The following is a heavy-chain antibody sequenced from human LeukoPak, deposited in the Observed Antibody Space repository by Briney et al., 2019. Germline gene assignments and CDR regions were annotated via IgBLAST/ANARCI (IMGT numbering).Heavy chain of an antibody. Sequence: SETLSLTCTVSGYSISSGYYWGWIRQPPGKGLEWIGSIYHSGSTYYNPSLKSRVTISVDTSKNQFSLKLSSVTAADTAVYYCARVSGSGFYYYYYYMDVWGKGTTVTVSS. D-gene: IGHD6-19*01. CDR1: GYSISSGYY. V-gene: IGHV4-38-2*02. J-gene: IGHJ6*03. CDR3: ARVSGSGFYYYYYYMDV. CDR2: IYHSGST.